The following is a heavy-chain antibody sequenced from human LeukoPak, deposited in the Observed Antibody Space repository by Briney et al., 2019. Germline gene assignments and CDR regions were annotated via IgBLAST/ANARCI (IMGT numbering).Heavy chain of an antibody. V-gene: IGHV4-39*07. CDR3: ASRRDGYNWDAFDI. CDR1: GGSISSSSYY. Sequence: SETLSLTCTVSGGSISSSSYYWGWIRQPPGKGLEWIGSIYYSGSTYYNPSLKSRVTISVDTSKNQFSLKLSSVTAADTAVYYCASRRDGYNWDAFDIWGQGTMVTVSS. CDR2: IYYSGST. D-gene: IGHD5-24*01. J-gene: IGHJ3*02.